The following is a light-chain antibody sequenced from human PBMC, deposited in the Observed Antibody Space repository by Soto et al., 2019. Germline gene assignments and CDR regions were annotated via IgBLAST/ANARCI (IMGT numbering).Light chain of an antibody. CDR3: SSYTSSSTLWV. Sequence: QSALTQPASVSGSPGQSITISCTGTSSDVGGYKYVSWYQHHPGKAPKLMIYDVSNRPSGVSNRFSGSKSGNTASLTISGLQAGDEADYSCSSYTSSSTLWVFGGGTKVTVL. CDR2: DVS. CDR1: SSDVGGYKY. V-gene: IGLV2-14*03. J-gene: IGLJ3*02.